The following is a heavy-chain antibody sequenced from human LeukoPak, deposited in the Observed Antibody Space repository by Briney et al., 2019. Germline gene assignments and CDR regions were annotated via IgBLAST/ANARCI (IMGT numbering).Heavy chain of an antibody. CDR1: GFTFSSYG. D-gene: IGHD5-12*01. CDR2: ISYDGSTK. V-gene: IGHV3-30*18. Sequence: GGSLRLSCAASGFTFSSYGMQWVRQAPGEGLEWVAVISYDGSTKYYGDTVKGRFTISRDNSGNTLYLQMDSLRTEDTAVYYCAKEADSSGYGANFDYWGQGTLVTVSS. CDR3: AKEADSSGYGANFDY. J-gene: IGHJ4*02.